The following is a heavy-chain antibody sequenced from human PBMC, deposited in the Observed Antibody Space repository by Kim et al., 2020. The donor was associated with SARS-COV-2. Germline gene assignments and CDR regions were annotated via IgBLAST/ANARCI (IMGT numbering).Heavy chain of an antibody. D-gene: IGHD3-9*01. Sequence: SETLSLTCTVSGGSISSRDDYWSWIRQHPGKDLEWIGYIYYSGTTYYNPSLKSRITMSVDTSKNQFSLKVDSVTAADTAVYYCARVESYILGRGGFYYWGQGTLVTVSS. CDR1: GGSISSRDDY. V-gene: IGHV4-31*03. CDR3: ARVESYILGRGGFYY. CDR2: IYYSGTT. J-gene: IGHJ4*02.